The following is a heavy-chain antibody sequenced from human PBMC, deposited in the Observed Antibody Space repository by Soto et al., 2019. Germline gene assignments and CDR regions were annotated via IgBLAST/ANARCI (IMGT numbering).Heavy chain of an antibody. J-gene: IGHJ4*02. CDR3: AGAVGRDGSSWYRGGYDS. CDR2: INPDTGGT. Sequence: QVRLLQSGAEVQKSGASVRVSCKASGYTFTAYYVHWVRQAPGQGLEWMGWINPDTGGTDYAQKIQDWVTMTRDTSITTAYMELTSLKINDTAVYYCAGAVGRDGSSWYRGGYDSWGQGTLVTVSS. D-gene: IGHD6-13*01. V-gene: IGHV1-2*04. CDR1: GYTFTAYY.